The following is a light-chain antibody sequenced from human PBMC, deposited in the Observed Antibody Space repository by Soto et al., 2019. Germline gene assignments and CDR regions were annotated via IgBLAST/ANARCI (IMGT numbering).Light chain of an antibody. J-gene: IGLJ3*02. CDR2: RNN. CDR3: AAWDDSLSGWV. V-gene: IGLV1-47*01. CDR1: SSNIGSNF. Sequence: QSVLTQPPSASGTPGQRVTNSCSGSSSNIGSNFVYWYQQFPGTAPKLLLYRNNQRPSGVPARFSGSKSGTSASLAISGLPSEDEADYYCAAWDDSLSGWVFGGGTKLTVL.